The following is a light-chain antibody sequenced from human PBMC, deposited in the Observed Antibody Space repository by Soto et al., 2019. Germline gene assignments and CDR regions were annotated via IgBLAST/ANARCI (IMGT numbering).Light chain of an antibody. J-gene: IGLJ2*01. CDR1: SSNIGSNY. V-gene: IGLV1-47*01. CDR2: RNN. Sequence: QLVLTQPPSASGTPGQRVTISCSGSSSNIGSNYVYWYQQLPGTAPKLLIYRNNQRPSGVPDRFSGSKSGTSASLAISGLRSEDEADYYCAAWDDSLSGQGVVFGGGTKVTVL. CDR3: AAWDDSLSGQGVV.